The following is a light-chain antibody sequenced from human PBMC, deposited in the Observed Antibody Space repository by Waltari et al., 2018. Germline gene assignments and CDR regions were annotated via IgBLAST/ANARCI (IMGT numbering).Light chain of an antibody. CDR2: EVN. Sequence: QSALTQPPSASGSPGQSVTIPCPGTSSDVGGYTHVPWYQQHPGKAPKLMIYEVNKRPSGVPDRFFGSKSGNTASLTVSGLQAEDEADYYCSSHAGSNNLLFGGGTKLTVV. V-gene: IGLV2-8*01. CDR3: SSHAGSNNLL. CDR1: SSDVGGYTH. J-gene: IGLJ2*01.